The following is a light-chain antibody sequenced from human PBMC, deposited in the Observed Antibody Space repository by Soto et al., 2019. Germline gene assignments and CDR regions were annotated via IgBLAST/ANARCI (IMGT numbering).Light chain of an antibody. J-gene: IGLJ3*02. Sequence: QSALTQPPSASGTPGQRVTISCSGSSSNIGSNTVNWYQHLPGTAPKLLIFTNDQRPSGVPDRFSGSKSGTSASLAFSGLQSEDEADYYCAAWDDSLNGRVFGGGTKVTVL. CDR2: TND. V-gene: IGLV1-44*01. CDR1: SSNIGSNT. CDR3: AAWDDSLNGRV.